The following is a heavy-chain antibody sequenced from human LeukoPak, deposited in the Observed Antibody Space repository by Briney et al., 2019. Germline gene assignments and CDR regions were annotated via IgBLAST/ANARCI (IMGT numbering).Heavy chain of an antibody. Sequence: ASVKVSCKASGYTFTGYYMHWVRQAPGRGLEWMGWINPNSDVTNYAQKFQGWVTMTRDTSISTAYMELSRLRSDDTAVYYCARGPRRDTYCSSTSCLTPADYWGQGTLVTVSS. CDR1: GYTFTGYY. V-gene: IGHV1-2*04. D-gene: IGHD2-2*01. J-gene: IGHJ4*02. CDR2: INPNSDVT. CDR3: ARGPRRDTYCSSTSCLTPADY.